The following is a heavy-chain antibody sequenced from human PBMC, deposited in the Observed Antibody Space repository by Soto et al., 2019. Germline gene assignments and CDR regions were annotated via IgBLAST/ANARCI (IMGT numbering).Heavy chain of an antibody. CDR2: INPNGGGT. V-gene: IGHV1-2*02. CDR1: GYTFTAYY. D-gene: IGHD3-10*01. J-gene: IGHJ4*02. Sequence: QVQLVQSGAELKKPGASVKVSCEASGYTFTAYYIHWVRQAPGQGPEWMGWINPNGGGTKYAQKFQGRVTMPRDTTINTAYMELTRLTSDDTAVYYCARAVHTMIQGVRFRVDQWGQGTLVTVSS. CDR3: ARAVHTMIQGVRFRVDQ.